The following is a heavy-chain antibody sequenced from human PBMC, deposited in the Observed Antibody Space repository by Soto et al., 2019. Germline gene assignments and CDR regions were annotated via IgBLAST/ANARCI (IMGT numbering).Heavy chain of an antibody. D-gene: IGHD3-3*01. V-gene: IGHV3-30-3*01. CDR3: ARDALRFLEWLLRPRYYYGMDV. CDR1: PYTLRTDA. Sequence: PGGTLRLSCAPVPYTLRTDALPWIRQAAGGGLGWGAGISYDGSNEYYAGSVKGRFTISRDNSKNTLYLQMNSLRAEDTAVYYCARDALRFLEWLLRPRYYYGMDVWGQGTTVTV. J-gene: IGHJ6*02. CDR2: ISYDGSNE.